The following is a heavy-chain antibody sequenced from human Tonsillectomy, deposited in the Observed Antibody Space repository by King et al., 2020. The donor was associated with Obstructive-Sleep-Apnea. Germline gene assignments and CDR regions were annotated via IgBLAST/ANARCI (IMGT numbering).Heavy chain of an antibody. D-gene: IGHD6-13*01. CDR1: GGSISSSSYY. CDR3: AREGAAGTNWFDP. Sequence: LQLQESGPGLVKPSETLSLTCTVSGGSISSSSYYWGWIRQPPGKGLEWIGSIYYSGRTYYNPSLKSRVTILVDTSKNQFSLKLSSVTAADTAVYYCAREGAAGTNWFDPWGQGTLVTVSS. J-gene: IGHJ5*02. V-gene: IGHV4-39*07. CDR2: IYYSGRT.